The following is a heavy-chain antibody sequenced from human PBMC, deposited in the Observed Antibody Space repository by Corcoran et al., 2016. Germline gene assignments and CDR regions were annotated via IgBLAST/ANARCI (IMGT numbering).Heavy chain of an antibody. CDR3: ASDMQAVAGDY. CDR2: INAGNGNT. J-gene: IGHJ4*02. D-gene: IGHD6-19*01. CDR1: GYTFTSYA. Sequence: QVQLVQSGAEVKKPGASVKVSCKASGYTFTSYAMRWVRQAPGQGLEWMGWINAGNGNTKYSQKFQGRVTITRDTSASTAYMELSSLRSEDTAVSYCASDMQAVAGDYWGQGTLVTVSS. V-gene: IGHV1-3*01.